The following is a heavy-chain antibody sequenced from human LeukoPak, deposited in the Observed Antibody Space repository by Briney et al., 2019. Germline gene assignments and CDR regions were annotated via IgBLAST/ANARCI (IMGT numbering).Heavy chain of an antibody. CDR2: INPNSGGT. D-gene: IGHD3-16*01. CDR3: ARGGTIDDYYGMDV. Sequence: ASVKVSCKASGYTFTGYYMHWVRQAPGQGLEWMGRINPNSGGTNYAQKFQGRVTMTRDTSISTAYLQWSSLKASDTAMYYCARGGTIDDYYGMDVWGQGTTVTVSS. J-gene: IGHJ6*02. V-gene: IGHV1-2*06. CDR1: GYTFTGYY.